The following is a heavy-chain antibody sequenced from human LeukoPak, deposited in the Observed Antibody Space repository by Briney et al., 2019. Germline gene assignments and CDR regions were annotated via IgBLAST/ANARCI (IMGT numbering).Heavy chain of an antibody. CDR1: GGSINNYY. Sequence: SETLSLICTVSGGSINNYYWSWIRQPAGKGLEWIGRIYTRGSTNYNPSLKSRVTMSVDTSKNQFSLKLSSVTAADTAVYYCARGRYCSADICSGGDAFDIWGQGTMVSVSS. J-gene: IGHJ3*02. D-gene: IGHD2-15*01. V-gene: IGHV4-4*07. CDR3: ARGRYCSADICSGGDAFDI. CDR2: IYTRGST.